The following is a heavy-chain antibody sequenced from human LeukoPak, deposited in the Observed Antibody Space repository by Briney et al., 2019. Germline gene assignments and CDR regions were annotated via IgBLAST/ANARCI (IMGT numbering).Heavy chain of an antibody. Sequence: SETLSLTCTVSGGSISSSSYYWGWIRQPPGKGLEWIGSIYYSGSTYYNPSLKSRVTMSIDSSKNQFSLKLSSVTAADSAVYYCTSRYSDLRGRGTLVTVSS. V-gene: IGHV4-39*03. D-gene: IGHD2/OR15-2a*01. CDR1: GGSISSSSYY. J-gene: IGHJ2*01. CDR2: IYYSGST. CDR3: TSRYSDL.